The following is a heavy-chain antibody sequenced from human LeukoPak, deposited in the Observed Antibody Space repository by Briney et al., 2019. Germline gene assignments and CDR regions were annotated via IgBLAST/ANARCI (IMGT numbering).Heavy chain of an antibody. J-gene: IGHJ4*02. CDR2: ISTSGST. Sequence: SETLSLTCTVSGYSISSGTYYWTWIRQPAGKGLEWIGRISTSGSTNYNPSLKSRVTISLDTSKNQFSLKLSSVTAADTAVYYCANSIDFDYGDYYFDYWGQGALVTISS. CDR1: GYSISSGTYY. D-gene: IGHD4-17*01. CDR3: ANSIDFDYGDYYFDY. V-gene: IGHV4-61*02.